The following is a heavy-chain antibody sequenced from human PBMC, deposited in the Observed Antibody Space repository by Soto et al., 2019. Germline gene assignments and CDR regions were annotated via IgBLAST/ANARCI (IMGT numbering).Heavy chain of an antibody. V-gene: IGHV4-59*01. CDR3: AREDDSSRSNWFDL. CDR1: GGSISSYY. D-gene: IGHD6-13*01. Sequence: PSETLSLTCTVSGGSISSYYWSWIRQPPGKGLEWIGYIYYSGSTNYNPSLKSRVTISVDTSKNQFSLKLSSVTAADTAVYYCAREDDSSRSNWFDLWGQGTLVTVSS. J-gene: IGHJ5*02. CDR2: IYYSGST.